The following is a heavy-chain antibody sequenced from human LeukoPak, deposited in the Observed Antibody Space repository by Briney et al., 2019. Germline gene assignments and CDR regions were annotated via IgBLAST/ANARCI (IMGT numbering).Heavy chain of an antibody. CDR1: GFTFTHYG. CDR3: AREPHSGSYDTRF. J-gene: IGHJ4*02. D-gene: IGHD1-26*01. CDR2: VSYDGSNR. V-gene: IGHV3-30*03. Sequence: PGGSLRLSCAASGFTFTHYGMHWVRQAPGKGLEWVALVSYDGSNRFHANSVRGRFSISRDNSKNTLYLLMNSLRTEDTAVYYCAREPHSGSYDTRFGGQGTLVTVSS.